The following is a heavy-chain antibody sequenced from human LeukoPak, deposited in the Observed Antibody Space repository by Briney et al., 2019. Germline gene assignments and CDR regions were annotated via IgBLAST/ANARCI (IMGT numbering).Heavy chain of an antibody. V-gene: IGHV1-2*02. CDR1: GYTFTGYY. CDR2: INPNSGGT. D-gene: IGHD3-10*01. CDR3: ARDITMVRGESDY. Sequence: ASVKVSCKASGYTFTGYYMHWVRQAPGQGLEWMGWINPNSGGTNYAQKFQGRVTMTRDTSISTAYMELSRLRSDDTAVYYCARDITMVRGESDYWGQGTLVTVYS. J-gene: IGHJ4*02.